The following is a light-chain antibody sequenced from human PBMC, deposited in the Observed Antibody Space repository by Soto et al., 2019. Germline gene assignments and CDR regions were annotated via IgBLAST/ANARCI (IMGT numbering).Light chain of an antibody. CDR1: QSVSDW. J-gene: IGKJ1*01. V-gene: IGKV1-5*01. CDR3: QQLNSYPRT. Sequence: IQMTQSPSTLSASVGDRVTITCRASQSVSDWLAWYQQKPGNPPKLLIYDTSRLESAVPSRFSASGSGTEFTLTISGLQPDDFATYYCQQLNSYPRTFGQGTKVDIK. CDR2: DTS.